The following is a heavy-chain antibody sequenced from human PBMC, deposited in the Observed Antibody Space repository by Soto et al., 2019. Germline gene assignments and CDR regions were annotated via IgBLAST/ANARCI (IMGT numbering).Heavy chain of an antibody. J-gene: IGHJ6*03. CDR3: ARTYYDILTGYYTSVGYYYYMDV. D-gene: IGHD3-9*01. CDR1: GFTFSSYW. Sequence: GGSLRLSCAASGFTFSSYWMSWVRQAPGKGLEWVANIKQDGSEKYYVDSVKGRFTISRDNAKNSLYLQMNSLRAEDTAVYYCARTYYDILTGYYTSVGYYYYMDVWGKGTTVTVSS. V-gene: IGHV3-7*01. CDR2: IKQDGSEK.